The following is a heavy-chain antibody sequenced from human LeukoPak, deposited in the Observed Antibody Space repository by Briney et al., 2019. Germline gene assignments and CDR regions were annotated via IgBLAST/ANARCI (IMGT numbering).Heavy chain of an antibody. D-gene: IGHD2-2*01. J-gene: IGHJ2*01. CDR2: IKQDGSEK. V-gene: IGHV3-7*01. CDR1: GFTFSSYW. Sequence: PGGSLRLSCAASGFTFSSYWMSWVRQAPGKGLEWVANIKQDGSEKYYVDSVKGRFTISRDNAKNSLYLQMNSLRAEDTAVYYCARDRDIVVVPAATQLSDPWCFDLWGRGTLVTVSS. CDR3: ARDRDIVVVPAATQLSDPWCFDL.